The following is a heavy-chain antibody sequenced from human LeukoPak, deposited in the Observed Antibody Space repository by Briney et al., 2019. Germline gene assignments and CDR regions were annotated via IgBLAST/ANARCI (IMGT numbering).Heavy chain of an antibody. Sequence: ASVKVSCKASGDTFTGYYVHWVRQAPGQGLEWMGWINPNSGDTNYAQKFQGRVTIIRDTSISTVFMELRRLRSDDTAVYYCATRPSGDPFEYWGQGTLVTVSS. V-gene: IGHV1-2*02. D-gene: IGHD5-24*01. J-gene: IGHJ4*02. CDR1: GDTFTGYY. CDR3: ATRPSGDPFEY. CDR2: INPNSGDT.